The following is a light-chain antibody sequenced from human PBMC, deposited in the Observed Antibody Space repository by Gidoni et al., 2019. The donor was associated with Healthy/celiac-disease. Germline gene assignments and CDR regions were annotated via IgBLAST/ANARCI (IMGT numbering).Light chain of an antibody. J-gene: IGKJ1*01. Sequence: EIVLTQSPATLSVSPGERATPSCRASQSVGSNLAWYQKKPGQAPRLLIYGASTRATGIPAMFSGSASGTEFPLTSSRLQSETFAFYCCQQYNPWPRTFGQGTKVDIK. CDR3: QQYNPWPRT. V-gene: IGKV3-15*01. CDR2: GAS. CDR1: QSVGSN.